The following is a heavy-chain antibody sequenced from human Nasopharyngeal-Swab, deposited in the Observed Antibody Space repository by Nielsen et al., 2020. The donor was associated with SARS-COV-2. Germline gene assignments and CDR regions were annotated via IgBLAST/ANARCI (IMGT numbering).Heavy chain of an antibody. J-gene: IGHJ3*02. V-gene: IGHV3-23*01. CDR3: AKGDTNGANDAFDI. D-gene: IGHD2-8*01. CDR2: ISGSGTT. Sequence: GGSLRLSCAASGFTFSSYAMSWVRQAPGKGLEWVSAISGSGTTYYADSMKGRFTISRDNSKNTLSLQMNSLRAEDTAVYYCAKGDTNGANDAFDIWGQGTMVTVSS. CDR1: GFTFSSYA.